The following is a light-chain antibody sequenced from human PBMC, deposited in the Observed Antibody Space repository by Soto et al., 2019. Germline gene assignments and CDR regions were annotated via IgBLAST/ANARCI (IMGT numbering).Light chain of an antibody. J-gene: IGLJ3*02. Sequence: QSVLTQPPSASGSPGQSVTISCTGTSSDVGGYNYVSWYQQYPGKAPKLMIYEVSKRPSGVPDRFSGSKSGKTASLTVFGLQAEDEADYYCTSYAGSDIWVFGGGTKLTVL. CDR2: EVS. CDR1: SSDVGGYNY. V-gene: IGLV2-8*01. CDR3: TSYAGSDIWV.